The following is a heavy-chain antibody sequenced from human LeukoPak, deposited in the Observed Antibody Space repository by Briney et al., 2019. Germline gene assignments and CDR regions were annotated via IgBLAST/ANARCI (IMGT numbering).Heavy chain of an antibody. CDR3: ARGPNYYDSSGYLH. J-gene: IGHJ4*02. D-gene: IGHD3-22*01. V-gene: IGHV3-53*01. CDR1: VFTVRSNY. CDR2: IYNGGST. Sequence: GGSLRLSCAASVFTVRSNYMSWVRQAPGKGLEWVSVIYNGGSTYYADSVKGRFTISRDNSKNTLYLQMNSLRAEDTAVYYCARGPNYYDSSGYLHWGQGTLVTVSS.